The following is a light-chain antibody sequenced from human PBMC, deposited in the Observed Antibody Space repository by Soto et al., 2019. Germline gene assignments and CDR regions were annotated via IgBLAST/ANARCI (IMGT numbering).Light chain of an antibody. V-gene: IGKV1-5*01. CDR1: QSVSGW. CDR3: QQDYSCPWT. J-gene: IGKJ1*01. CDR2: KTS. Sequence: DIQMTQSPSTLSASVGDRVTITCRASQSVSGWLAWYQQKPGKPPKLLIYKTSRLESAVPSRFSASGSGTEFTLTISNVQPEDLATYYCQQDYSCPWTCGQGTKVDIK.